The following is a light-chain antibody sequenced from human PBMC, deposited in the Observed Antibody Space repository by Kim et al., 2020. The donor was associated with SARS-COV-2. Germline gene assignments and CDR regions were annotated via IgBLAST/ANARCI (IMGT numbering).Light chain of an antibody. J-gene: IGLJ2*01. CDR3: QAWDSSTVV. CDR1: KLGDKF. CDR2: QDN. V-gene: IGLV3-1*01. Sequence: VSPGQTASITCSGDKLGDKFTCWYQQHPGQSPVLVIYQDNKRPSGIPERFSGSNSGNTATLTIRGTQALDEADYYCQAWDSSTVVFGGGTQLTVL.